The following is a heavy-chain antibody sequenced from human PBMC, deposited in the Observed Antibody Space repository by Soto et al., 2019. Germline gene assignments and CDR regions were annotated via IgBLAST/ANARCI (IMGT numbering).Heavy chain of an antibody. CDR3: ARDRHQLLYGDYYYYYMDV. J-gene: IGHJ6*03. Sequence: SETLSLTCTVSGGSISSYYWSWIRQPPGKGLEWIGYIYYSGSTNYNPSLKSRVTISVDTSKNQFSLKLSSVTAADTAVYYCARDRHQLLYGDYYYYYMDVWGKGTTVTVSS. CDR2: IYYSGST. CDR1: GGSISSYY. D-gene: IGHD2-2*02. V-gene: IGHV4-59*01.